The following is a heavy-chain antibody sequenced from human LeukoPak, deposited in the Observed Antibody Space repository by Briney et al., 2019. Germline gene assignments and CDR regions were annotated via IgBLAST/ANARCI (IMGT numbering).Heavy chain of an antibody. CDR3: ARELPAAILRLDPGLDY. CDR2: INSDGSST. D-gene: IGHD2-2*01. Sequence: GGSLRLSCAASGLTFSSYWMHWVRQAPGKGLVWVSRINSDGSSTSYADSVKGRFTISRDNAKNTPYLQMNSLRAEDTAVYYCARELPAAILRLDPGLDYWGQGTLVTVSS. V-gene: IGHV3-74*01. J-gene: IGHJ4*02. CDR1: GLTFSSYW.